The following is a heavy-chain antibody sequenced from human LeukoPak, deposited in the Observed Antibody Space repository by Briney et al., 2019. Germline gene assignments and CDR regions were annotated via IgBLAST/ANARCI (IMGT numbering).Heavy chain of an antibody. V-gene: IGHV5-51*01. CDR2: IYPGDSDT. D-gene: IGHD5-18*01. J-gene: IGHJ4*02. Sequence: GESLKISSLGSGYRFTSSWIGWVRHTPGKGLEWMGIIYPGDSDTKYRPSFQGQITISADKSNSTAYLQWSSLKGSDTAMYYCARSPERGYSYGFSYWGEGTLVTVSS. CDR1: GYRFTSSW. CDR3: ARSPERGYSYGFSY.